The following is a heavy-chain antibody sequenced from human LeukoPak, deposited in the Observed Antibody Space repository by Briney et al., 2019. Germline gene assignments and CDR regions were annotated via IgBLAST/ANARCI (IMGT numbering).Heavy chain of an antibody. J-gene: IGHJ4*02. V-gene: IGHV1-2*02. D-gene: IGHD2-2*01. Sequence: VASVKVSCKASGYTFTGYYMHWVRQAPGQGLEWMGWINPNSGGTNYAQKFQGRVTMTRDTSISTAYMELSRLRSDDTAVYYCAREVGEYQLPSAAGLDYWGQGTLVTVSS. CDR2: INPNSGGT. CDR3: AREVGEYQLPSAAGLDY. CDR1: GYTFTGYY.